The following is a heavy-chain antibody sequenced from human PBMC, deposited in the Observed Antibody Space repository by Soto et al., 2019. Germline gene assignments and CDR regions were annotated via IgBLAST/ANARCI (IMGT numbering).Heavy chain of an antibody. Sequence: SQTLSLTCAISGDSVSSNSAAWNWIRQSPSRGLEWLGRTYYRSKWYNDYAVSVKSRITINPDTSKNQFSLQLNSVTPEDTAVYYCAAAKGLTWFGDSNLKFDYWGQGTLVTVSS. J-gene: IGHJ4*02. V-gene: IGHV6-1*01. CDR1: GDSVSSNSAA. CDR2: TYYRSKWYN. D-gene: IGHD3-10*01. CDR3: AAAKGLTWFGDSNLKFDY.